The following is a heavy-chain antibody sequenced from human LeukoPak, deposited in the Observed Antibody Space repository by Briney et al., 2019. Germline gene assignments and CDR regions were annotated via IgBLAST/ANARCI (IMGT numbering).Heavy chain of an antibody. J-gene: IGHJ4*02. D-gene: IGHD6-13*01. CDR3: AREVHPAAAEDY. CDR1: GFTFSSYS. V-gene: IGHV3-7*01. CDR2: IKQDGSER. Sequence: GGSLRLSCAASGFTFSSYSMNWVRQAPGKGLEWVANIKQDGSERHYVDSVKGRFTISRDNTKNSLFLQMNSLRAEDTAVYYCAREVHPAAAEDYWGQGTLVTVSP.